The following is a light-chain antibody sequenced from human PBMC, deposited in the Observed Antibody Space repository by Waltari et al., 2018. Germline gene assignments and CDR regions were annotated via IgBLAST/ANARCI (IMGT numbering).Light chain of an antibody. J-gene: IGKJ4*01. CDR2: ATY. V-gene: IGKV1-39*01. CDR1: QSINNY. CDR3: QQSYSLLRLT. Sequence: DIQMTQSPSYLSASVGDTVTITCRASQSINNYLTCYQQKPGKAPILLIYATYTLQSGVPSRFSGSGSGTDFTLTISNLQPEDFATYYCQQSYSLLRLTFGGGTKVDIK.